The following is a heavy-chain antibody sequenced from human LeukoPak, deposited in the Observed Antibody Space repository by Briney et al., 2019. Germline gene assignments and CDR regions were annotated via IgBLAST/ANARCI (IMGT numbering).Heavy chain of an antibody. CDR1: GFTFSSYS. V-gene: IGHV3-21*01. CDR2: ISSSSSYI. Sequence: GGSLRLSCAASGFTFSSYSMNWVRQAPGKGLEWASSISSSSSYIYYADSVKGRFTISRDNAKNSLYLQMNSLRAEDTAVYYCARTSKVDTAMASFDYWGQGTLVTVSS. J-gene: IGHJ4*02. CDR3: ARTSKVDTAMASFDY. D-gene: IGHD5-18*01.